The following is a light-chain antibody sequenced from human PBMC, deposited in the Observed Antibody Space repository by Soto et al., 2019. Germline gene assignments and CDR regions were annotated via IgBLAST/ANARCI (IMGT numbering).Light chain of an antibody. CDR3: QQRSNWPPT. CDR2: DAS. Sequence: EIVLTQSPATLSLSPGERATLSCRASQSVSSYLAWYQQKPGQAPRLLIYDASNRATGIPARFSGSGSGTDFTLTISSLEPEDFGLYYCQQRSNWPPTFGQGTRLEI. V-gene: IGKV3-11*01. J-gene: IGKJ5*01. CDR1: QSVSSY.